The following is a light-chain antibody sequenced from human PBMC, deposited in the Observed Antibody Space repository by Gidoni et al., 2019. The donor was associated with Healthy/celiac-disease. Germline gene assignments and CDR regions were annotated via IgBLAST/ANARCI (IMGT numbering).Light chain of an antibody. V-gene: IGKV1-39*01. CDR3: QQSNSTFKSS. CDR2: AAS. J-gene: IGKJ2*04. CDR1: QSISSN. Sequence: DIQMTQSPSSLSASVGDRVTINCRASQSISSNLNWYQQKPGKAPKLLIYAASSLQSGVPSRFSGSGCGTDFTLTISSMQPEDFATYYCQQSNSTFKSSFGQGTKLEIK.